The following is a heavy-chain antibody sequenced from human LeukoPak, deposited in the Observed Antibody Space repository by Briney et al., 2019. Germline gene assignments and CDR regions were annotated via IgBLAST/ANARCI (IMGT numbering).Heavy chain of an antibody. CDR3: ARDSSTSFLYWFDP. CDR2: ISSSSSYT. J-gene: IGHJ5*02. CDR1: GFTFSSYS. V-gene: IGHV3-21*01. D-gene: IGHD2-2*01. Sequence: PGGSLRLSCAASGFTFSSYSMNWVRQAPGKGLEWVSSISSSSSYTYYADSVKGRFTISRDNAKNSLYLQMNSLRAEDTAVYYCARDSSTSFLYWFDPWGQGTLVTVSS.